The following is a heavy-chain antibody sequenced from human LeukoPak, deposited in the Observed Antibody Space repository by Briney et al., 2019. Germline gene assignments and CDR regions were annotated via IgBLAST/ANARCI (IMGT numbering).Heavy chain of an antibody. Sequence: GGSLRLSCAASGFTFSSYGMHWVRQAPGKGLEWVSAISGSGGSTYYADSVKGRFTISRDNSKNTLYLQMNSLRAEDTAVYYCAKDRSVYSGYDFGYWGQGTLVTVSS. CDR1: GFTFSSYG. CDR3: AKDRSVYSGYDFGY. D-gene: IGHD5-12*01. J-gene: IGHJ4*02. V-gene: IGHV3-23*01. CDR2: ISGSGGST.